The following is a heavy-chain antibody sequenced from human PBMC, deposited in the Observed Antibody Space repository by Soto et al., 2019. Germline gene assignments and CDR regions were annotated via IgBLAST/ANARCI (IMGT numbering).Heavy chain of an antibody. D-gene: IGHD3-3*02. Sequence: QVTLKESGPVLVKPTETLTLTCTVSGFSLSDSRLAVNWIRQPQGKALEWLAHIFSNDEKSYSTSLKSSLTISKDTSKSQVVLTLTNMSPVYTATSYCARRVIAWEGGWFDPWGQGTLVTVSS. CDR3: ARRVIAWEGGWFDP. J-gene: IGHJ5*02. CDR1: GFSLSDSRLA. CDR2: IFSNDEK. V-gene: IGHV2-26*01.